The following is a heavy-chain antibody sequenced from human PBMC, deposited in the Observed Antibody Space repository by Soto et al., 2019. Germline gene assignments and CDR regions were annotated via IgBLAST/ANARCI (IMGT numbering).Heavy chain of an antibody. CDR3: ARGHDYAGYIDY. D-gene: IGHD4-17*01. J-gene: IGHJ4*02. CDR1: GGTFSNHA. Sequence: QVRLVQSGAEVKKPGSSVKVSCKASGGTFSNHAINWVRQAPGQGPEWMGVIILPFGTPNYAQRFQGRVTITADESMTTAYMELNGLRSEDTAVYYCARGHDYAGYIDYWGQGSLVTVSS. V-gene: IGHV1-69*13. CDR2: IILPFGTP.